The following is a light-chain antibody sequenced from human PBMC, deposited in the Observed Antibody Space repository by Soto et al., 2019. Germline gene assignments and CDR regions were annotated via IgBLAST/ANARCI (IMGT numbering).Light chain of an antibody. CDR2: GAF. CDR1: QSVSRD. V-gene: IGKV3-15*01. J-gene: IGKJ3*01. Sequence: ESVLTQSPGTLSLSPGERSTLSCMAIQSVSRDLGWYQQKPGKAPRLLIHGAFIRAAGVPARFSGSGSGTEFTLTISSLQPDDIETYYCQQYDNLPLTFGPGTKVDIK. CDR3: QQYDNLPLT.